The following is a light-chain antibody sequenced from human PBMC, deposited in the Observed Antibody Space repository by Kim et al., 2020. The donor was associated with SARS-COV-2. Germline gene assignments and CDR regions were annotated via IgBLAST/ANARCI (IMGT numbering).Light chain of an antibody. CDR3: QVWNTNSDHPV. Sequence: SYELTQPPSVSVAPGKTARISCGGSNSGTKSVHWYQQRPGQAPVLVIYYDSDRPSGIPERFSASNSGNTATLTISRVEAGDEAEYYCQVWNTNSDHPVFGGGTQLTVL. J-gene: IGLJ3*02. CDR2: YDS. CDR1: NSGTKS. V-gene: IGLV3-21*04.